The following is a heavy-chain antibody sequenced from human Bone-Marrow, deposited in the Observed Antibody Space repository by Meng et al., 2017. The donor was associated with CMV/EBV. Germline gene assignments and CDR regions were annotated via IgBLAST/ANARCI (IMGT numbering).Heavy chain of an antibody. V-gene: IGHV1-18*01. Sequence: ASVKVSCKASGGTFSSYAISWVRQAPGQGLEWMGWITPYSGDTKYAQKIQGRLTMTTDPSTNTVYMGLTSLTSDDTAVYFCATDGPTSMEPFQYWGQGTLVTVSS. D-gene: IGHD1-14*01. CDR2: ITPYSGDT. J-gene: IGHJ1*01. CDR1: GGTFSSYA. CDR3: ATDGPTSMEPFQY.